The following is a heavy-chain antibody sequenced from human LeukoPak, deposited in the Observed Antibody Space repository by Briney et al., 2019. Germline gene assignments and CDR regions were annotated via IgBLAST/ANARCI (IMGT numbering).Heavy chain of an antibody. J-gene: IGHJ4*02. D-gene: IGHD3-22*01. V-gene: IGHV3-30*04. CDR1: GFTFSSYA. CDR2: ISYDGSNT. Sequence: GGSLRLSCAASGFTFSSYAMHWVRQAPGKGLEWVAVISYDGSNTYYADSVKGRFTVSRDNSNNTLSLQVNTLRPEDTAIYYCVRDYYYESGGYYPFDYWGQGTLVTVSS. CDR3: VRDYYYESGGYYPFDY.